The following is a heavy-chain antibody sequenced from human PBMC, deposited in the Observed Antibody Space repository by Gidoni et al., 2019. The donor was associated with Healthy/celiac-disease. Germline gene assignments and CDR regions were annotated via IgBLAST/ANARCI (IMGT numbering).Heavy chain of an antibody. CDR3: AKGPEQWLNY. V-gene: IGHV3-30*18. CDR1: GFTFSSYG. J-gene: IGHJ4*02. Sequence: GFTFSSYGMHWVRQAPGKGLEWVAVISYDGSNKYYADSVKGRFTISRDNSKNTLYLQMNSLRAEDTAVYYCAKGPEQWLNYWGQGTLVTVSS. CDR2: ISYDGSNK. D-gene: IGHD6-19*01.